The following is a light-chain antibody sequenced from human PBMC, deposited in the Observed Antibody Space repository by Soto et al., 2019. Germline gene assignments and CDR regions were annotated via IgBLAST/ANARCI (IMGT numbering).Light chain of an antibody. Sequence: QSLLTQPASVSGSPGQSITISCTGTSSDVGGYNYVSWYQQHPGKAPKLMIYEVSNRPSGVSNRFSGSKSGNTASLTISGLQAEDEADYYCSSYTSSSNYVFGTGTKVT. CDR1: SSDVGGYNY. CDR2: EVS. J-gene: IGLJ1*01. V-gene: IGLV2-14*01. CDR3: SSYTSSSNYV.